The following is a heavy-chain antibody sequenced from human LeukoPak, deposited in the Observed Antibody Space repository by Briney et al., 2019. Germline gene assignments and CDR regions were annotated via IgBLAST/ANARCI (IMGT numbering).Heavy chain of an antibody. CDR3: ARVGELLRRTYPFDY. CDR1: GFTFSSYW. D-gene: IGHD1-26*01. V-gene: IGHV3-74*01. J-gene: IGHJ4*02. CDR2: INSDGTTT. Sequence: GGSLRLSCAASGFTFSSYWMHWVRQAPGKGLVWVSSINSDGTTTTYADSVKGRFTMSRDKAKTTLYLQMNSLRAEDTAVYYCARVGELLRRTYPFDYWGQGTLVTVDS.